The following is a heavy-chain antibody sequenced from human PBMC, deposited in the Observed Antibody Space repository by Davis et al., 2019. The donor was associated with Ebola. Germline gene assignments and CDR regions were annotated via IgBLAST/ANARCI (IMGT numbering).Heavy chain of an antibody. Sequence: ASVKVSCKASGYTFTSYGISWVRQAPGQGLEWMGWMNPNSGNTGYAQKFQGRVTMTRNTSISTAYMELSSLRSEDTAVYYSASFRVVGATGPGDYYYGMDVWGQGTMVTVSS. D-gene: IGHD1-26*01. J-gene: IGHJ6*02. CDR3: ASFRVVGATGPGDYYYGMDV. CDR2: MNPNSGNT. CDR1: GYTFTSYG. V-gene: IGHV1-8*02.